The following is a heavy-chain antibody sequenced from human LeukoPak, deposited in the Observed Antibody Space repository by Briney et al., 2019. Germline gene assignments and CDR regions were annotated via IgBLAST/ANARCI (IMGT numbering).Heavy chain of an antibody. D-gene: IGHD3-22*01. V-gene: IGHV4-38-2*02. CDR3: ARDRDYSSGSSAFDI. CDR1: GYSISSGYY. J-gene: IGHJ3*02. Sequence: SETLSLTCTVSGYSISSGYYWGCIRQPPGKGLEWIGSIYHSGSTSYNPSLKSRVTISVDTSKNQFSLKLSSVTAADTAVYYCARDRDYSSGSSAFDIWGQGTMVTVSS. CDR2: IYHSGST.